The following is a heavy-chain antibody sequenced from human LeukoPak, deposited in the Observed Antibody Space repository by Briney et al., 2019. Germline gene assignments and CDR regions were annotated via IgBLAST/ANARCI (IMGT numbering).Heavy chain of an antibody. V-gene: IGHV4-39*01. J-gene: IGHJ3*02. CDR3: ARHRMYYYDSSGRGVADAFDI. CDR1: RGSLSSTIYY. Sequence: PSETLSLTCTLSRGSLSSTIYYWGWIRLPPGEWLGWIGSIYYSGSIYYNPSLKSRVPISGATSKNQCPRKQGSVTATDTAVYYCARHRMYYYDSSGRGVADAFDIWGQGTMVTVSS. D-gene: IGHD3-22*01. CDR2: IYYSGSI.